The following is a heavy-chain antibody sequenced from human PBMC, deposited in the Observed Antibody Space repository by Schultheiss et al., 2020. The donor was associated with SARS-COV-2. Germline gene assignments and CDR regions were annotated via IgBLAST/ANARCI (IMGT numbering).Heavy chain of an antibody. CDR1: GFTFSDYY. Sequence: GESLKISCAASGFTFSDYYMSWIRQAPGKGLEWVSYISSSGSTIYYADSVKGRFTISRDNAKNSLYLQMNSLRAEDTAVYYCARERFEIAAAAFYYYYYMDVWGKGTTVTVSS. CDR3: ARERFEIAAAAFYYYYYMDV. V-gene: IGHV3-11*04. J-gene: IGHJ6*03. D-gene: IGHD6-13*01. CDR2: ISSSGSTI.